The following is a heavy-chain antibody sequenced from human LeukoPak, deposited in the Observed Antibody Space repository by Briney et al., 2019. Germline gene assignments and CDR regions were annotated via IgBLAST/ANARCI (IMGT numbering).Heavy chain of an antibody. J-gene: IGHJ5*02. Sequence: ASVEVSCKASGYTFTTYYMHWVRQAPGQGLEWMGIINPSGGGTTYAQEFQGRVTMTRDTSTSTVYMDLSSLRSEDTAVYYCARGLGPPGKARWFDPWGLGTLVTVSS. CDR3: ARGLGPPGKARWFDP. CDR1: GYTFTTYY. D-gene: IGHD1-14*01. CDR2: INPSGGGT. V-gene: IGHV1-46*01.